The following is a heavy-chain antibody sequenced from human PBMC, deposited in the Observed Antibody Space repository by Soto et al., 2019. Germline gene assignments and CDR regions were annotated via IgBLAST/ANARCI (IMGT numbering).Heavy chain of an antibody. CDR1: GFTFSSYA. V-gene: IGHV3-30-3*01. CDR3: AREGYCISTSCYAPYFDY. D-gene: IGHD2-2*01. J-gene: IGHJ4*02. Sequence: QVPLVESGGGVVQPGRSLRLSCAASGFTFSSYAMHWVRQAPGKGLEWVAVISYDGSNKYYADSVKGRFTISRDNSKNTLYLQMNSLRAEDTAVYYCAREGYCISTSCYAPYFDYWGQGTLVTVSS. CDR2: ISYDGSNK.